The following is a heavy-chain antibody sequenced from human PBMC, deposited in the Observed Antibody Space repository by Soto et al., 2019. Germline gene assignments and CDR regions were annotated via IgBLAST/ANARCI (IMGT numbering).Heavy chain of an antibody. V-gene: IGHV4-34*01. D-gene: IGHD3-22*01. CDR2: SNHSGNT. CDR1: GGTLRGYY. CDR3: ARGIRTMIVVDDAFDI. Sequence: QVQLQQWGAGLLKPSETLSLTCAVDGGTLRGYYWSWIRQPPGKGLEWIGESNHSGNTNYNPSLKSRVNISEDMSKNQFSLKLTSVTAADTAVYYCARGIRTMIVVDDAFDIWGQGTMVTVSS. J-gene: IGHJ3*02.